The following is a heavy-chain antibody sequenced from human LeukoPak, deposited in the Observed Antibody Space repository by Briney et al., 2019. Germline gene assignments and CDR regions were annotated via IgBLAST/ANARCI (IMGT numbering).Heavy chain of an antibody. CDR2: IKEDGSET. J-gene: IGHJ4*02. CDR1: GFTFGNHW. Sequence: GGSLRLSCAASGFTFGNHWMTWVRQAPGKGLEWLAHIKEDGSETAYVDSVRGRFTISRDNAKNSLYLQMSSLRDEDTAVYYCARDRGFFLFDYWVQGTLVSVSS. V-gene: IGHV3-7*01. CDR3: ARDRGFFLFDY. D-gene: IGHD3-10*01.